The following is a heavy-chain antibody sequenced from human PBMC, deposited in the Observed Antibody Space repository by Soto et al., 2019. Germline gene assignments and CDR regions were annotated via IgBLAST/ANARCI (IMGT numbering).Heavy chain of an antibody. CDR2: VIPIFGTA. CDR3: VRAPIRPGIQLWSRLQASDY. CDR1: GGTFRSYA. D-gene: IGHD5-18*01. J-gene: IGHJ4*01. V-gene: IGHV1-69*01. Sequence: PVKVCCQASGGTFRSYALSWVRQAPGQGLEWMGGVIPIFGTANYAPKFQGRVTITADESTSTAYMAPSSRRSEATAVYYCVRAPIRPGIQLWSRLQASDYLGHGTLVTVPS.